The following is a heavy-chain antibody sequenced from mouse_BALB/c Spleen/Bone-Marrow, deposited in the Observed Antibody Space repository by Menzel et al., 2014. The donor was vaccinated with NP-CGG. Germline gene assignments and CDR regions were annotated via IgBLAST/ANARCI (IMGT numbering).Heavy chain of an antibody. CDR1: GYTFTSYW. D-gene: IGHD2-1*01. V-gene: IGHV1-7*01. Sequence: QVHVKQSGAELAKPGASVKMSCKASGYTFTSYWMHWVKQRPGQGLEWIGYINPSTGYTDYNQKFNDKATLTADKSSSTAYMQLSSLTSKDSAVYYCARGNPLYAMDFWGQGTSVTVPS. CDR3: ARGNPLYAMDF. J-gene: IGHJ4*01. CDR2: INPSTGYT.